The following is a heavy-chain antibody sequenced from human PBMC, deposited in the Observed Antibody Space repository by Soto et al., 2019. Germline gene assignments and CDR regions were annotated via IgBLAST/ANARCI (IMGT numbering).Heavy chain of an antibody. CDR1: GGSISSGDYY. V-gene: IGHV4-30-4*01. CDR3: ARGIDVLVPAAKGDWFDP. D-gene: IGHD2-2*01. Sequence: SETLSLTCTVSGGSISSGDYYWSWIRQPPGKGLEWIGYIYYSGSTYYNPSLKSRVTISVDTSKNQFSLKLSSVTAADTAVYYFARGIDVLVPAAKGDWFDPWGQGTLVTVSS. J-gene: IGHJ5*02. CDR2: IYYSGST.